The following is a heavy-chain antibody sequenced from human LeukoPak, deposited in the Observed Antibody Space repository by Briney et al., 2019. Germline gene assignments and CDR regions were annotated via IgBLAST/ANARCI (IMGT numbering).Heavy chain of an antibody. CDR3: ARQYSPDGSGLVP. Sequence: PSETLSLTCTISGGSISDGGYFWIWVRLHPRKGLEWIGYISYTGSTHHNPSLECRVPITVDPQDTSQKQFSLKLATVNAADTAGYYCARQYSPDGSGLVPWGQGTLVAVSS. J-gene: IGHJ5*02. V-gene: IGHV4-31*03. CDR1: GGSISDGGYF. D-gene: IGHD2-15*01. CDR2: ISYTGST.